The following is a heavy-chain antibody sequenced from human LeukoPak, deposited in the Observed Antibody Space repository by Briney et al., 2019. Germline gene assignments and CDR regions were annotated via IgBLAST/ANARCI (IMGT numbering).Heavy chain of an antibody. Sequence: SVKVSCKASGDSFGTYGITWVRQALGQGLEWMGGFNPIFGSAQYAQKFQGRVTIIMDVSARTVYMELSSLRSEDTTIYYCARDFGSGVFDPWGQGTLVTVSS. CDR3: ARDFGSGVFDP. V-gene: IGHV1-69*05. J-gene: IGHJ5*02. D-gene: IGHD3-10*01. CDR1: GDSFGTYG. CDR2: FNPIFGSA.